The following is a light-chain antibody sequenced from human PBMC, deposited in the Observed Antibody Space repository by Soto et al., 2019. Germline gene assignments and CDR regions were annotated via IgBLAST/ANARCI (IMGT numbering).Light chain of an antibody. CDR1: QSVSTSY. CDR3: QLYGSSSWT. CDR2: GAS. V-gene: IGKV3-20*01. Sequence: DIVLTQSPGTLSLSPGDRATLSCRASQSVSTSYLSWYQQKFGQAPRLLIYGASSRATGIPDRFSGSGSGTDFTLTISRLEPEDFAVYYCQLYGSSSWTFGQGTKVEIK. J-gene: IGKJ1*01.